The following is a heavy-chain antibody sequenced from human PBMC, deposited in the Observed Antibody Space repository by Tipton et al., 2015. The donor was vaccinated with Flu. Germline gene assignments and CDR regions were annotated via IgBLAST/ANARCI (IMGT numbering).Heavy chain of an antibody. J-gene: IGHJ6*03. CDR2: INHSGST. CDR1: GGSFSGYY. D-gene: IGHD3-3*01. V-gene: IGHV4-34*01. CDR3: ARVGYDFWSGDHYYMDV. Sequence: TLSLTCAVYGGSFSGYYWSWIRQPPGKGLEWIGEINHSGSTNYNPSLKSRVTISVDTSKNQFSLKLSSVTAADTAVYYCARVGYDFWSGDHYYMDVWGKGTTVTVSS.